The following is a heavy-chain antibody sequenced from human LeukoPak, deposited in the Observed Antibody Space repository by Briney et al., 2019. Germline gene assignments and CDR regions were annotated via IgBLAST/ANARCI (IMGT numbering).Heavy chain of an antibody. CDR1: GFTFSTYG. CDR3: ARAVGPFDI. J-gene: IGHJ3*02. CDR2: IWFDGSIK. V-gene: IGHV3-33*01. Sequence: PPGRSLRLSCAASGFTFSTYGMHWVRQAPGKGLEWVAVIWFDGSIKYYADSVKGLFTISRDNSKNTLYLQMNSLRAEDTAVYYCARAVGPFDIWGQGTIVIVSS.